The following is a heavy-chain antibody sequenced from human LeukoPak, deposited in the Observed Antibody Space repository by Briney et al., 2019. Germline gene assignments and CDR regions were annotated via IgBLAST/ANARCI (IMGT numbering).Heavy chain of an antibody. V-gene: IGHV3-7*01. J-gene: IGHJ2*01. CDR3: ARLSPVTMIAVSYWYFDL. D-gene: IGHD3-22*01. Sequence: PGGSLRLSCAASGFTFSTYWMSWVRQAPGKGLECVANIKQDGGEKYYVDSVKGRFTISRDNAENSLYLQMNSLRAEDTALYYCARLSPVTMIAVSYWYFDLWGRGTLVTVSS. CDR2: IKQDGGEK. CDR1: GFTFSTYW.